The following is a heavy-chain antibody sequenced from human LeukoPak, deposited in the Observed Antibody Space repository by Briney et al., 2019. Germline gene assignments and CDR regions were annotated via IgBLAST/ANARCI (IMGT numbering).Heavy chain of an antibody. V-gene: IGHV1-69*13. J-gene: IGHJ4*02. CDR3: ARDSAVGCSGGSCYRPLDY. CDR2: IIPIFGTA. CDR1: GGTFSSYA. Sequence: SVKVSCKASGGTFSSYAISWVRQAPGQGLEWMGGIIPIFGTANYAQKFQGRVTITADESTSTAYMELSSLRSEDTAVYYCARDSAVGCSGGSCYRPLDYWGQGTLVTVSS. D-gene: IGHD2-15*01.